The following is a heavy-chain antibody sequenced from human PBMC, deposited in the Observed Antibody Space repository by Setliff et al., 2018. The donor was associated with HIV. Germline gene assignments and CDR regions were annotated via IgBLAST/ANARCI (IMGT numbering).Heavy chain of an antibody. J-gene: IGHJ4*02. CDR3: ARESACSSTSCPKVLDY. D-gene: IGHD2-2*01. CDR1: GGTFGIYG. V-gene: IGHV1-69*13. CDR2: TIPMFGTA. Sequence: SVKVSCKASGGTFGIYGISWVRQAPGQGLEWMGGTIPMFGTANYAQKFQGRVTITADESTNTGYIELSGLRFEDTAVYYCARESACSSTSCPKVLDYWGQGTLVTVSS.